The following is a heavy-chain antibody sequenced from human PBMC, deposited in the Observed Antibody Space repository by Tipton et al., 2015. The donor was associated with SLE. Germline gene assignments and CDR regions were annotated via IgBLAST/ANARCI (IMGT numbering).Heavy chain of an antibody. CDR3: ARGMLSGSYYFDY. V-gene: IGHV4-38-2*02. CDR1: GYSISSGYY. D-gene: IGHD1-26*01. J-gene: IGHJ4*02. CDR2: IYHSGST. Sequence: TLSLTCTVSGYSISSGYYWGWIRQPPGKGLEWIGSIYHSGSTYYNPSLKSRVTISVDTSKNQFSLKLSSVTAADTTVYYCARGMLSGSYYFDYWGQGTLVTVSS.